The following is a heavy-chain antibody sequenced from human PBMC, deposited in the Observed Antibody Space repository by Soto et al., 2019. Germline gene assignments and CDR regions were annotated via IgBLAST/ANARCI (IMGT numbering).Heavy chain of an antibody. CDR3: ARMDSGYDYNSLQFDY. J-gene: IGHJ4*02. Sequence: QVQLQESGPGLVKPSQTLSLTCTVSGGSISSGGYYWSWIRQHPGKGLEWIGYIYYSGSTYYNPSLTSRVTISVDTSKNQFSLKLSSVTAADTAVYYCARMDSGYDYNSLQFDYWGQGTLVTVSS. CDR2: IYYSGST. V-gene: IGHV4-31*03. D-gene: IGHD5-12*01. CDR1: GGSISSGGYY.